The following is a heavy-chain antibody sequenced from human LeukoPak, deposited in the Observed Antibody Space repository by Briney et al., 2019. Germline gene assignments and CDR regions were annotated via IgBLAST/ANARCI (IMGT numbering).Heavy chain of an antibody. V-gene: IGHV3-53*01. D-gene: IGHD3-10*01. CDR3: AKDRYYGSGKYFYFDY. CDR1: GFTVSSSY. J-gene: IGHJ4*02. Sequence: GGSLRLSCAASGFTVSSSYMSWVRQAPGKGLEWVSVVSSGGSTYYADSVKGRFTLSRDNSKNTLYLQMNTLRADDTAVYYCAKDRYYGSGKYFYFDYWGQGTLVTVSS. CDR2: VSSGGST.